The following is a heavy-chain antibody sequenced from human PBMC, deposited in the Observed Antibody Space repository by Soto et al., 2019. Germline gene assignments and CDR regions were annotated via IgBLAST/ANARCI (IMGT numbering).Heavy chain of an antibody. CDR2: ISYDGSNK. CDR1: GFPCSFYA. CDR3: ARDPSLTGSTPRADF. D-gene: IGHD1-7*01. Sequence: QVHLVESGGGVVQPGRSLRLSCAASGFPCSFYAMHWVRQAPGQGLEWVAVISYDGSNKYYADSVKGRFTISRDNSKNTLYLQMNSLRAEDTAVYYCARDPSLTGSTPRADFWGQGTLFTVSS. J-gene: IGHJ4*02. V-gene: IGHV3-30-3*01.